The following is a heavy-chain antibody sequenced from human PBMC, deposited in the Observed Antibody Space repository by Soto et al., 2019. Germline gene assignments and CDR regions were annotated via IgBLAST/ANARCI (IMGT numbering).Heavy chain of an antibody. CDR1: GGSISSSSYY. J-gene: IGHJ6*02. V-gene: IGHV4-39*01. CDR2: IYYSGST. CDR3: ARQGLWATAAGNYYYYGMDV. D-gene: IGHD6-13*01. Sequence: QLQLQESGPGLVKPSETLSLTCTVSGGSISSSSYYWGWIRQPPGKGLEWIGSIYYSGSTYYNPSLKSRVTISVDTSKNQFSLKLSSVTAADTAVYYCARQGLWATAAGNYYYYGMDVWGQGTTVTVSS.